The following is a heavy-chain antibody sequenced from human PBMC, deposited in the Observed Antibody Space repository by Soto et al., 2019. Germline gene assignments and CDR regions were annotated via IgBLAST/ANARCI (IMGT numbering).Heavy chain of an antibody. CDR2: IYYSGST. J-gene: IGHJ6*02. Sequence: SETLSLTCTVSGGSISSYYWSWIRQPPGKGLEWIGYIYYSGSTNYNPSLKSRVTISVDTSKNQFSLKLSSVTAADTAVYYCARGVRYYDSSGYYYYYYGMDVWGQGTTVTVSS. V-gene: IGHV4-59*01. CDR1: GGSISSYY. CDR3: ARGVRYYDSSGYYYYYYGMDV. D-gene: IGHD3-22*01.